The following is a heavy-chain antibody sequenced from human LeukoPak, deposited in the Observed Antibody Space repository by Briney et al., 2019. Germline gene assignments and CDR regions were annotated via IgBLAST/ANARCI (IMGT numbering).Heavy chain of an antibody. Sequence: SETLSLTCAVYGGSFSGYYWSWLRQPAGKGLEWIGRIYTSGSTNYNPSLKSRVTISVDTSKNQFSLKLSSVTAADTAVYYCAKGDSSGYYPCWGQGTLVTVSS. J-gene: IGHJ4*02. CDR3: AKGDSSGYYPC. CDR2: IYTSGST. D-gene: IGHD3-22*01. V-gene: IGHV4-59*10. CDR1: GGSFSGYY.